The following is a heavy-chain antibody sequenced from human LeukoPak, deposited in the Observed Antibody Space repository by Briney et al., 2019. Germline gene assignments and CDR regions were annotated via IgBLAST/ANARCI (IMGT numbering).Heavy chain of an antibody. Sequence: GGSLRLSCAASGFTFSSYSMNWVRQAPGKGLEWVSSISSSSSYIYYADSVKGRFTISRDNAKNSLYLQMNSLRAEDTAVYYCARDSPGPDGSYYGYWGQGTLVTVSS. J-gene: IGHJ4*02. CDR3: ARDSPGPDGSYYGY. CDR2: ISSSSSYI. D-gene: IGHD1-26*01. V-gene: IGHV3-21*01. CDR1: GFTFSSYS.